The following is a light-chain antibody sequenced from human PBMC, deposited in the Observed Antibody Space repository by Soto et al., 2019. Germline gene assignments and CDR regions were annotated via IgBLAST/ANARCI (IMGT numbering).Light chain of an antibody. CDR3: QHYNSYSEA. Sequence: DIQMTQSPSTLSASVGDRVTITCRASQSISSWLAWYQQKPGKAPKLLIYKASTLKSGVXSRFRGSGYGTEFNLTISRLQNDDFANYYCQHYNSYSEALGQGTKVDIK. V-gene: IGKV1-5*03. CDR1: QSISSW. J-gene: IGKJ1*01. CDR2: KAS.